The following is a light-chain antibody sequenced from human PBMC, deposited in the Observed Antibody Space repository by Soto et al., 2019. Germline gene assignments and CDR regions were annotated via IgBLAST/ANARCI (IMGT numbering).Light chain of an antibody. CDR1: QGINSY. CDR2: AAS. V-gene: IGKV1-9*01. Sequence: DIQLTQSPSFLSASVGDRVTITCRASQGINSYLAWYQQKPGKVPKLLIYAASTLQSGVPSRFSGSGSGTEFTLTISSLQPEDFATYYCQQINYYPITFGQGTRLEIK. CDR3: QQINYYPIT. J-gene: IGKJ5*01.